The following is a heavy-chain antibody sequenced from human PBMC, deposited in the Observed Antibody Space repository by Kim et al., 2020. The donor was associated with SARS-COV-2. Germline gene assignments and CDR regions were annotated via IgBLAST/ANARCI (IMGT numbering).Heavy chain of an antibody. J-gene: IGHJ4*02. CDR1: GYSFTSYW. Sequence: GESLKISCKGSGYSFTSYWIGWVRQMPGKGLEWMGIIYPGDSDTRYSPSFQGQVTISADKSISTAYLQWSSLKASDTAMYYCATHPSYHGSGSSHFDCWGQGTLVTVSS. V-gene: IGHV5-51*01. CDR3: ATHPSYHGSGSSHFDC. CDR2: IYPGDSDT. D-gene: IGHD3-10*01.